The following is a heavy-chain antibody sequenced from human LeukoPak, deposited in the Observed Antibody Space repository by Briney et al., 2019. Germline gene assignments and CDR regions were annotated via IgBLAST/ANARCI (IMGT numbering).Heavy chain of an antibody. J-gene: IGHJ4*02. CDR1: GFTFITKA. D-gene: IGHD3-22*01. CDR3: AKGPSNYDSSQGY. CDR2: ISGSGGRT. Sequence: GGSLNLSRAASGFTFITKALSWVRQPAGKGLEWVSPISGSGGRTYYADSVKGRFTISRDNSKSALYLQLNSLRAEDTAVCSCAKGPSNYDSSQGYCGQGTLVTVSS. V-gene: IGHV3-23*01.